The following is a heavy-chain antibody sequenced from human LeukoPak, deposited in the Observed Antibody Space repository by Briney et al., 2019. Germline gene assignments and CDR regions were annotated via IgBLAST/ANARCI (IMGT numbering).Heavy chain of an antibody. CDR2: IYWNDDK. CDR1: GFSLSTSGVG. CDR3: AHRSVAIRPTFFWFDP. J-gene: IGHJ5*02. Sequence: SGPTLVKPTQTLTLTCTFSGFSLSTSGVGVGWIRQPPGKALEWPALIYWNDDKRYNPSLKNRLTFTKDTSKNQVVLTMTNMDHVDTATYYCAHRSVAIRPTFFWFDPWGQGTLVTVSS. D-gene: IGHD6-6*01. V-gene: IGHV2-5*01.